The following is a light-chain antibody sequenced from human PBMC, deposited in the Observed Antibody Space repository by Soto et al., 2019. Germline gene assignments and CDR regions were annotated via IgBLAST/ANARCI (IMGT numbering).Light chain of an antibody. Sequence: QSVLTQPPSASGTPGQRVTISCSGSSSNIGSNTVNWYQQLPGTAPKLLIYNNDQRPSGVPDRFSGSKSGTSASLAISGLLSEDEADYYCAAWDDSLNGVFGGGTKVTVL. CDR1: SSNIGSNT. CDR2: NND. CDR3: AAWDDSLNGV. J-gene: IGLJ3*02. V-gene: IGLV1-44*01.